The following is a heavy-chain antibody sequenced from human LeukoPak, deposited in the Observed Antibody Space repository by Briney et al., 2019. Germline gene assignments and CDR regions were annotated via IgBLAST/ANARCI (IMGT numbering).Heavy chain of an antibody. CDR1: GYTLTKLS. J-gene: IGHJ4*02. CDR2: FDPEDGET. D-gene: IGHD3-22*01. CDR3: TIAQDYHDSSGYYLEYYFDF. Sequence: ASVKVSCKVSGYTLTKLSMHWVRQAPGKGLEWMGGFDPEDGETIYAQKFQGRVTMTKDTPTDTAHMDLSSLRSEDTAVYYCTIAQDYHDSSGYYLEYYFDFWGQGTLVTVSS. V-gene: IGHV1-24*01.